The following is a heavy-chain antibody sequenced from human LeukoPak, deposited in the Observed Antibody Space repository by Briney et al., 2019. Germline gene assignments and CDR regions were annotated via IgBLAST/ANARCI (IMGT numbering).Heavy chain of an antibody. CDR3: ARDLTLGYCSSTSCYTGFDP. D-gene: IGHD2-2*02. CDR1: GGSISSYY. V-gene: IGHV4-4*07. J-gene: IGHJ5*02. CDR2: IYTSGST. Sequence: SETLSLTCTVSGGSISSYYWSWIRQPAGKGLEWIGRIYTSGSTNYNPSLKSRVTTSVDTSKNQFSLKLSSVTAADTAVYYCARDLTLGYCSSTSCYTGFDPWGQGTLVTVSS.